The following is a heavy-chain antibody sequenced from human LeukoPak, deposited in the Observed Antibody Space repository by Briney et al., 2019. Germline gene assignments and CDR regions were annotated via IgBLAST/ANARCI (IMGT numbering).Heavy chain of an antibody. D-gene: IGHD4-17*01. V-gene: IGHV3-7*01. Sequence: PGGSLRLSCAASGFTFSSYWMSWVRQAPGKGLEWVAYINQDGSEKNYADSVKGRFTISRDDAKNLLYLDMNSLRAEDTAVYYCARGHTAVTRHFDFWGQGTLVTVSS. CDR3: ARGHTAVTRHFDF. J-gene: IGHJ4*02. CDR2: INQDGSEK. CDR1: GFTFSSYW.